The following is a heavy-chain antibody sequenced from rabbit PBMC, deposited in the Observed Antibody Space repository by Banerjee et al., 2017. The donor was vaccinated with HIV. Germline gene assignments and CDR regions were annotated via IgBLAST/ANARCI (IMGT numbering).Heavy chain of an antibody. J-gene: IGHJ4*01. D-gene: IGHD4-1*01. CDR3: ARDLAGAIGWNFNL. Sequence: QEQLEESGGDLVKPEGSLTLTCTASGFSFSNKYVMCWVRQAPGKGLEWIACINTISGDTVYASWAKGRFTISKTSSTTVTLQMTSLTAADTATYFCARDLAGAIGWNFNLWGPGTLVTVS. CDR1: GFSFSNKYV. V-gene: IGHV1S45*01. CDR2: INTISGDT.